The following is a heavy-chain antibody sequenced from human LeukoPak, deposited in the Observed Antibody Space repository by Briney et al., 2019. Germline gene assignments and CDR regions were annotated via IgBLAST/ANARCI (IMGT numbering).Heavy chain of an antibody. CDR2: IYSGGST. Sequence: GGSLRLSCAASGFTVSSNYMSWVRQAPEKGLEWVSLIYSGGSTYYADSVRGRFTISRDNSKNTLYLQMNSLRAEDTAVYYCARGAGENYYYYGMDVWGQGTTVTVSS. CDR3: ARGAGENYYYYGMDV. CDR1: GFTVSSNY. J-gene: IGHJ6*02. V-gene: IGHV3-53*01. D-gene: IGHD4-17*01.